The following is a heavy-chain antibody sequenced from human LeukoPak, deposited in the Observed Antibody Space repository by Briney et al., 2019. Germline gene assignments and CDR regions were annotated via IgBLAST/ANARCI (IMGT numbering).Heavy chain of an antibody. Sequence: GGSLRLSRAASGFTFGDFGMHWVRQAPGKGLEWVAVISFDGGKKYYADSVKGRFTISRDNSNVYLQMNSLRPEDTAVYYCARPNSSGWYGYWGQGTLVTVSS. J-gene: IGHJ4*02. CDR1: GFTFGDFG. CDR3: ARPNSSGWYGY. CDR2: ISFDGGKK. V-gene: IGHV3-30*03. D-gene: IGHD6-19*01.